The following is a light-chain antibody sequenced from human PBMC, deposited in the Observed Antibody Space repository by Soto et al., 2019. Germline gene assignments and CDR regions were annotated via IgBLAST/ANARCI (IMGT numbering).Light chain of an antibody. CDR2: AAS. V-gene: IGKV3-15*01. CDR3: HQYNNWPWT. Sequence: ETVMTQSPVTLSVSPGDTATLSCRASQRVSSHLACYQQKPGQAPRLLIYAASTRATGIPVRFSGSGSETEFTLTIRSLQSEDFALYYRHQYNNWPWTFGQGTKVDIK. J-gene: IGKJ1*01. CDR1: QRVSSH.